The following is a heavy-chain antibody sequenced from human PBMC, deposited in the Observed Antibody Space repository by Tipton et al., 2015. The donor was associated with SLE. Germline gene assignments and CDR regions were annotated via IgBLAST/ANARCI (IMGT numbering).Heavy chain of an antibody. J-gene: IGHJ4*02. V-gene: IGHV4-34*01. CDR3: ASTNWGFDY. CDR2: INHSGST. Sequence: TLSLTCAVYGGSFSGYYWSWIRQPPGKGLEWIGEINHSGSTNYNPSLKSRVTISVDTSKNQFSLKLSSVTAADTAVYYCASTNWGFDYWGQGTLVTASS. D-gene: IGHD7-27*01. CDR1: GGSFSGYY.